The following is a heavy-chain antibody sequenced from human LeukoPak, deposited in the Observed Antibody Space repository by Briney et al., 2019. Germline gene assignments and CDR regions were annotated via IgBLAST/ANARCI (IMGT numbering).Heavy chain of an antibody. CDR3: ARRSMTTVSSDYYYYMDV. Sequence: LETLSLTCTRSRGSISRYYWSWIGQPPRKGLDGMGYSYYTGSTNYNPSLKSRVIISVDTSKHQLSRKLSSVTAADTGVYYCARRSMTTVSSDYYYYMDVWGKGATLTVSS. V-gene: IGHV4-59*08. CDR1: RGSISRYY. D-gene: IGHD4-11*01. CDR2: SYYTGST. J-gene: IGHJ6*03.